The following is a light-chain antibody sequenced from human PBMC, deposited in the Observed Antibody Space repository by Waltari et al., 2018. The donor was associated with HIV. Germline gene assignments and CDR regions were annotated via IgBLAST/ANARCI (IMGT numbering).Light chain of an antibody. CDR1: QSVSSNY. V-gene: IGKV3-20*01. CDR2: GAS. CDR3: QQYGSSSDT. J-gene: IGKJ4*01. Sequence: EIVLTQSPGTLSLSPGERATVACRASQSVSSNYLAWYQQKPGQAPRLLIYGASNRATGISDRFSGSGSGTDFTLTISRLEPEDFAVYYCQQYGSSSDTFGGGTKVEIK.